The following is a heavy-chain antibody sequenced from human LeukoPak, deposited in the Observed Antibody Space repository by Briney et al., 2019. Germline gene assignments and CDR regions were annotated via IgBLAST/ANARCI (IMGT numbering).Heavy chain of an antibody. J-gene: IGHJ4*02. D-gene: IGHD4-17*01. CDR1: GFAFSTYA. V-gene: IGHV3-30-3*01. CDR2: ISYDGSVK. Sequence: PGGSLRLSCAASGFAFSTYAMHWVRQAPGKGLEWVAVISYDGSVKYYADSVKGRFTISRDNSKNSLYLQMNSLKTEDTALYYCTRSNGDMTYFDFWGQGTLVTVSS. CDR3: TRSNGDMTYFDF.